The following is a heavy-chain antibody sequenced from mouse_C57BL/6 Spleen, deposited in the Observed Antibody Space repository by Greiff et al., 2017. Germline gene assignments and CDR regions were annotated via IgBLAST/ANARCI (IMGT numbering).Heavy chain of an antibody. D-gene: IGHD2-5*01. CDR2: ISDGGSYT. Sequence: EVQGVESGGGLVKPGGSLKLSCAASGFTFSSYAMSWVRQTPEKRLEWVATISDGGSYTYYPDNVKGRFTISRDNAKNNLYLQMSHLKSEDTAMYYCARGGSKDAMDCWGQGTSVPVSS. CDR1: GFTFSSYA. J-gene: IGHJ4*01. V-gene: IGHV5-4*01. CDR3: ARGGSKDAMDC.